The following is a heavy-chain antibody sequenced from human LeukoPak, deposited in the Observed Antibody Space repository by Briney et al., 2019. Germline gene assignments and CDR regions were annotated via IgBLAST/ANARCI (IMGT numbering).Heavy chain of an antibody. V-gene: IGHV1-24*01. J-gene: IGHJ4*02. CDR3: ATGSLTIFTYPLDY. D-gene: IGHD3-9*01. CDR1: GYTFIELS. CDR2: FDPEDGET. Sequence: ASVKVSCTVSGYTFIELSMHWVRQAPGKGLEWMGGFDPEDGETIYAQKFQGRVTMTEDTSTDTAYMELSSLRSEDTAVYYCATGSLTIFTYPLDYWGQGTLVTVSS.